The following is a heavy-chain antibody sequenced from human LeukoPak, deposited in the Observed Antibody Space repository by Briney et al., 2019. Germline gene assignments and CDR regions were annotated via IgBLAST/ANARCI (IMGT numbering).Heavy chain of an antibody. CDR2: INSDGSST. J-gene: IGHJ6*03. D-gene: IGHD6-13*01. Sequence: GGSLRLSCAASGFTFSSYWMHWVRQAPGKGLVWVSRINSDGSSTSYADSVKGRLTISRDNAKNTLYLQMNSLRAEDTAVYYCARDSSSYYYYYYMDVWGKGTTVTISS. CDR1: GFTFSSYW. V-gene: IGHV3-74*01. CDR3: ARDSSSYYYYYYMDV.